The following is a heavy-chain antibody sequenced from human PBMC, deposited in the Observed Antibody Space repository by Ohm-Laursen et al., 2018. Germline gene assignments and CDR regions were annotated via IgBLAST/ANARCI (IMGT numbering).Heavy chain of an antibody. CDR3: ARDRTASTGYSYSD. CDR2: ISYDGSNK. J-gene: IGHJ4*02. D-gene: IGHD5-18*01. V-gene: IGHV3-30*03. Sequence: RSLRLSCTASGFTFSSYGMHWVRQAPGKGLEWVAVISYDGSNKYYADSVKGRFSISRDNSKNMLYLQMNSLRAEDTAVYYCARDRTASTGYSYSDWGQGTLVTVSS. CDR1: GFTFSSYG.